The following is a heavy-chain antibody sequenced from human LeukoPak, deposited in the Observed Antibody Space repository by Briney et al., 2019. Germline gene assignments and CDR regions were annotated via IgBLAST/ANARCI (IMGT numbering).Heavy chain of an antibody. J-gene: IGHJ6*03. D-gene: IGHD2-15*01. CDR2: IKQDGSEK. CDR3: ARDEVVVAARWYYYYYMDV. CDR1: GFTFSSYW. V-gene: IGHV3-7*03. Sequence: GGSLRLSCAASGFTFSSYWMSWVRQAPGKGLEWVANIKQDGSEKYYVDSVKGRFTISRDNAKNSLYLQMNSLRAEDTAVYYCARDEVVVAARWYYYYYMDVWGKGTTVTISS.